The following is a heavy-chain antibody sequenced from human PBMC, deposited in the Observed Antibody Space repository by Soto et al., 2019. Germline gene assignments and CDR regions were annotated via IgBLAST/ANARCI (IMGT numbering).Heavy chain of an antibody. J-gene: IGHJ5*02. CDR3: ARDARSSFDWFAP. V-gene: IGHV1-69*08. CDR2: IIPILGIA. Sequence: QVQLVQSGAEVKKPGSSVKVSCKASGGTFSSYTISWVRQAPGQRLEWMGRIIPILGIANYAQKFQGRVTIIADKSTSTAYMELSSLRSEDTAGYYCARDARSSFDWFAPWGQGTLVTVSS. CDR1: GGTFSSYT.